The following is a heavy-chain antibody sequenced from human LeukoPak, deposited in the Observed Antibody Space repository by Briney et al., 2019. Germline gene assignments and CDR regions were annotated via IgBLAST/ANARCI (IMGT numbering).Heavy chain of an antibody. D-gene: IGHD3-22*01. J-gene: IGHJ6*03. CDR1: GFTFSSYE. V-gene: IGHV3-48*03. Sequence: GGSLRLSCAASGFTFSSYEMNWVRQAPGKGLEWVSYISSGGSTIYYADSVKGRFTISRDNAKNSLYLQMNSLRAEDTAVYYCAAGEYYDSSGLLRLDYYYYYMDVWGKGTTVTISS. CDR3: AAGEYYDSSGLLRLDYYYYYMDV. CDR2: ISSGGSTI.